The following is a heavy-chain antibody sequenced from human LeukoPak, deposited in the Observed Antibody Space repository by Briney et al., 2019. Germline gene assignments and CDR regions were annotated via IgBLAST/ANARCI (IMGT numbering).Heavy chain of an antibody. CDR3: ARETGPWIQLWFFDRHAFDI. J-gene: IGHJ3*02. CDR1: GGTFSSYA. Sequence: ASVKVSCKASGGTFSSYAISWVRQAPGQGLEWMGRIIPIFGTANYAQKFQGRVTITTDESTSTAYMKLSSLRSKDTAVYYCARETGPWIQLWFFDRHAFDIWGQGTMVTVSS. V-gene: IGHV1-69*05. D-gene: IGHD5-18*01. CDR2: IIPIFGTA.